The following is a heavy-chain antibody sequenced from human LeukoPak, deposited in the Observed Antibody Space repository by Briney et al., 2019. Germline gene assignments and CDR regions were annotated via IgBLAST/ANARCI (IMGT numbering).Heavy chain of an antibody. V-gene: IGHV1-8*01. Sequence: NPNSGNTGYAQKLQGRVTMTRNTSISTAYMELSSLRSEDTAVYYCARGIDFWSGYYDGMDVWGQGTTVTVSS. CDR3: ARGIDFWSGYYDGMDV. D-gene: IGHD3-3*01. CDR2: NPNSGNT. J-gene: IGHJ6*02.